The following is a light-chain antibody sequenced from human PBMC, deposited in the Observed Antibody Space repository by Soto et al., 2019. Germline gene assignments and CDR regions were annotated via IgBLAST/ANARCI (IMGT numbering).Light chain of an antibody. Sequence: SYELTQPPSVSVSPGQTASITCSGDKLGDKFACWYQQKPGQSPVLAIYEDYKRPSGIPERFSGSNSGNTATLTISDTQAMDEADYYCQAWDINTAVFGTGTKVTVL. CDR2: EDY. J-gene: IGLJ1*01. V-gene: IGLV3-1*01. CDR1: KLGDKF. CDR3: QAWDINTAV.